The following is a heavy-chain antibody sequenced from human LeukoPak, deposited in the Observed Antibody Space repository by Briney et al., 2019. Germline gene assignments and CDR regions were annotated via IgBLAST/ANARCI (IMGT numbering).Heavy chain of an antibody. Sequence: ASVKVSCKASGYTFSGYYMHWVRQAPGQGLEWMGWINPKSGGTNEAQKFHDRVTMTRDTSIRTAYMEVSRLRSDDTAVYYCARGDDYGDYEPIDWGQGTLVTVSS. J-gene: IGHJ4*02. D-gene: IGHD4-17*01. CDR2: INPKSGGT. CDR1: GYTFSGYY. V-gene: IGHV1-2*02. CDR3: ARGDDYGDYEPID.